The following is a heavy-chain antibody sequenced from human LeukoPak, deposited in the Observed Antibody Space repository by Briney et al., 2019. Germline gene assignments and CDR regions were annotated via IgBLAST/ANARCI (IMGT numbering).Heavy chain of an antibody. D-gene: IGHD6-13*01. CDR3: ATVLPTELAFDY. CDR1: GYTLTELS. Sequence: ASVKVSCKVSGYTLTELSMHWVRQAPGKGLELMGGFDPEDGETIYAQKFQGRVTMTEDTSTDTAYMELSSLRSEDTAVYYCATVLPTELAFDYWGQGTLVTVSS. V-gene: IGHV1-24*01. CDR2: FDPEDGET. J-gene: IGHJ4*02.